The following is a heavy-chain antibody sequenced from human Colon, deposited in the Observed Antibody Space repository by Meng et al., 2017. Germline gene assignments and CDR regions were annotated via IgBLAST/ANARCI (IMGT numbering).Heavy chain of an antibody. CDR2: IYYSGST. J-gene: IGHJ5*02. Sequence: SETLSLTCTVPGGSISSVGYYWSWIRQHPGKGLEWIGYIYYSGSTYYNPSLKSRVTISVDTSKNKFSLKLSSVTAADTAVYYCARGRGNWGSHWFDPWGQGTLVTVSS. CDR3: ARGRGNWGSHWFDP. D-gene: IGHD7-27*01. CDR1: GGSISSVGYY. V-gene: IGHV4-31*03.